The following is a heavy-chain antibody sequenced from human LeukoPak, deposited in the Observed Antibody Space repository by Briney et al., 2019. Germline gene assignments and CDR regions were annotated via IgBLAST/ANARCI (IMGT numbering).Heavy chain of an antibody. V-gene: IGHV3-23*01. J-gene: IGHJ4*02. Sequence: PGGSLRLSCAASGFTFSSYAMSWVRQAPGKGLEWVSAISGSGDSTYYADSVKGRFTISRDNSKNTLYLQMNSLRAEDTAVYYCAKHWGYMYYFDYWGQGTLVTVSS. D-gene: IGHD7-27*01. CDR3: AKHWGYMYYFDY. CDR2: ISGSGDST. CDR1: GFTFSSYA.